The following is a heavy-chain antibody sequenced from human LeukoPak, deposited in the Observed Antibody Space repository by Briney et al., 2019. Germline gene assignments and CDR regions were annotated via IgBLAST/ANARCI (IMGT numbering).Heavy chain of an antibody. CDR1: GLTFSTSG. Sequence: GGSLRLSCTTSGLTFSTSGFNWVRQAPGKGLEWVSSISSSSSYIYYADSVKGRFTISRDNAKNSLYLQMNSLRAEDTAVYYCARDSYDFWSGLNWFDPWGQGTLVTVSS. D-gene: IGHD3-3*01. CDR2: ISSSSSYI. CDR3: ARDSYDFWSGLNWFDP. V-gene: IGHV3-21*01. J-gene: IGHJ5*02.